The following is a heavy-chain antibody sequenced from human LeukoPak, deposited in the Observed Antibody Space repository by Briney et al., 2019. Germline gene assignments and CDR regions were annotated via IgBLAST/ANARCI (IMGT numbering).Heavy chain of an antibody. CDR1: GFTFSSYW. CDR2: IKQDGSEK. Sequence: PGGSLRLSCAASGFTFSSYWMTWVRQAPGKGLEWVANIKQDGSEKYYVDSVKGRFTISRDNAKNSLYLQMNSLRAEDTAVYYCARDHSARVAATPVDYWGQGTLVTVSS. V-gene: IGHV3-7*01. CDR3: ARDHSARVAATPVDY. J-gene: IGHJ4*02. D-gene: IGHD2-15*01.